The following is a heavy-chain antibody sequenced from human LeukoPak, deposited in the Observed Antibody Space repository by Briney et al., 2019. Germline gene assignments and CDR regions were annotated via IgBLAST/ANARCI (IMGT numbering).Heavy chain of an antibody. CDR1: EFTFSSYS. D-gene: IGHD3-10*01. CDR3: VNAPLRGGQY. V-gene: IGHV3-48*01. CDR2: ISSSSSTI. Sequence: GGSLRLSCAASEFTFSSYSMNWVRQAPGKGLEWVSYISSSSSTIYYADSVKGRFTISRDNSKNTLYLQMNSLRAEDTAVYYCVNAPLRGGQYWGQGTLVTVSS. J-gene: IGHJ4*02.